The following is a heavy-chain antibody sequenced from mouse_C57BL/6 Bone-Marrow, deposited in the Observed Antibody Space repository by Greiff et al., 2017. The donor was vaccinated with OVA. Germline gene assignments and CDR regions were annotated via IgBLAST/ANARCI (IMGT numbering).Heavy chain of an antibody. CDR1: GYTFTDYE. J-gene: IGHJ1*03. Sequence: VQLQQSGAELVRPGASVTLSCKASGYTFTDYEMHWVKQTPVHGLEWIGAIDPETGGTAYNQKFKGKAILTADKPSSTAYMELRSLTSEDSAVYYCTRRDVVPDWYFDVWGTGTTVTVSS. V-gene: IGHV1-15*01. CDR3: TRRDVVPDWYFDV. D-gene: IGHD1-1*01. CDR2: IDPETGGT.